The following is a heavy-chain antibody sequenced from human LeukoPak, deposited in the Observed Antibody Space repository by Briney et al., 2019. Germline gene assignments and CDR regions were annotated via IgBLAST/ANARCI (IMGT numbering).Heavy chain of an antibody. J-gene: IGHJ4*02. CDR1: GFTFDDYA. D-gene: IGHD6-6*01. V-gene: IGHV3-43D*03. CDR3: AKDSSSSRTTFDY. Sequence: GGSLRLSCAASGFTFDDYAMHWVRQAPEKGLEWVSLISWDGGSTYYADSVKGRFTISRDNSKNSLYLQMNSLRAEDTALYYCAKDSSSSRTTFDYWGQGTLVTVSS. CDR2: ISWDGGST.